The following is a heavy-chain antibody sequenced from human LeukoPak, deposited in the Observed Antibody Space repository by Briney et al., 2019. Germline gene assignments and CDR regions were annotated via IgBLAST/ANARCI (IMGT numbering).Heavy chain of an antibody. CDR1: GYTFTVYY. V-gene: IGHV1-2*02. D-gene: IGHD6-13*01. J-gene: IGHJ4*02. CDR2: INPNSGGT. Sequence: ASVKLSCKASGYTFTVYYMHLVRQAPGQGLEWMGWINPNSGGTNYAQKFQGRVTMTRDTSISTAYMELSRLRSDDTAVYYCARRSAAAGTVVYWGQGTLVTVSS. CDR3: ARRSAAAGTVVY.